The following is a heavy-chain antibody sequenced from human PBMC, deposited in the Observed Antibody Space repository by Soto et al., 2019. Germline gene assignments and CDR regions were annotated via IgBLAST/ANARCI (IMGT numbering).Heavy chain of an antibody. V-gene: IGHV1-8*01. J-gene: IGHJ6*02. CDR3: ARGDYYDSSGPYYYYGMDV. CDR2: MNPNSGNT. Sequence: GASVKVSCKASGYTFTSYDINRVRQATGQGLEWMGWMNPNSGNTGYAQKFQGRVTMTRNTSISTAYMELSSLRSEDTAVYYCARGDYYDSSGPYYYYGMDVWGQGTTVTVSS. CDR1: GYTFTSYD. D-gene: IGHD3-22*01.